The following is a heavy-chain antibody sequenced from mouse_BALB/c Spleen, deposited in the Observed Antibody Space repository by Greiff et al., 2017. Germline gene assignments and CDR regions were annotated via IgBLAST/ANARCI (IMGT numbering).Heavy chain of an antibody. CDR1: GYAFTSYN. V-gene: IGHV1S135*01. CDR2: IDPYNGGT. Sequence: EVKLQESGPELVKPGASVKVSCKASGYAFTSYNMYWVKQSHGKSLEWIGYIDPYNGGTSYNQKFKGKATLTVDKSSSTAYMHLNSLTSEDSAVYYCARCHYGSSPFAYWGQGTLVTVSA. CDR3: ARCHYGSSPFAY. D-gene: IGHD1-1*01. J-gene: IGHJ3*01.